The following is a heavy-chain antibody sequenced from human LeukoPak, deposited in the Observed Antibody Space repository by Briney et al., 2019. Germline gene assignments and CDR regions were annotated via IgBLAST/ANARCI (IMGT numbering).Heavy chain of an antibody. D-gene: IGHD3-22*01. Sequence: AETLSLTCTVSGGSISSYYWSWIRQPAGKGLEWIGRIYTSGSTNYNLSLKRRVTMSVDTSKNQFSLKLSSVSAADTAVYYCASTAYYDSSGYLGNWGQGTLVTVSS. V-gene: IGHV4-4*07. CDR2: IYTSGST. J-gene: IGHJ4*02. CDR3: ASTAYYDSSGYLGN. CDR1: GGSISSYY.